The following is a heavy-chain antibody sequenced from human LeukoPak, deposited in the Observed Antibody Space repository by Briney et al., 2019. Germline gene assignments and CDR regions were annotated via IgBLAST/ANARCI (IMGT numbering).Heavy chain of an antibody. J-gene: IGHJ5*02. CDR2: IIPILGIA. CDR1: GGTFSSYA. D-gene: IGHD3-22*01. V-gene: IGHV1-69*04. Sequence: SVTVSCKASGGTFSSYAISWVRQAPGQGLEWMGRIIPILGIANYAQKFQGRVTITADKSTSTAYMELSSMRSEDTAVYYCARGTYYYDTSGRANWFDPSGQGTLVTVSS. CDR3: ARGTYYYDTSGRANWFDP.